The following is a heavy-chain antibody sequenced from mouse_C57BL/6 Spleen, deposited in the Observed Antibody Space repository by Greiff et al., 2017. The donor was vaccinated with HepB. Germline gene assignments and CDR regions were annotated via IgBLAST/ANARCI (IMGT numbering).Heavy chain of an antibody. CDR1: GYTFTDYE. CDR2: IDPETGGT. D-gene: IGHD1-1*01. CDR3: TRRNTGVARTGYFDV. J-gene: IGHJ1*03. V-gene: IGHV1-15*01. Sequence: VQLQQSGAELVRPGASVTLSCKASGYTFTDYEMHWVKQTPVHGLEWIGAIDPETGGTAYNQKFKGKAILTADKSSSTAYMELRSLTSEDSAVYYCTRRNTGVARTGYFDVGGTGTTVTVSS.